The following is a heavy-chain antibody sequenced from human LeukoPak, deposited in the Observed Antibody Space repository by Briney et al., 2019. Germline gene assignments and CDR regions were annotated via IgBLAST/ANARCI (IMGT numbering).Heavy chain of an antibody. Sequence: SSVKVSCKASGGTFSSYAISWVRQAPGQGLEWMGGIIPIFGTANYAQKFQGRVTTTADESTSTAYMELSSLRSEDTAVYYCARVPRGGSGNMDVWGKGTTVTVSS. CDR3: ARVPRGGSGNMDV. J-gene: IGHJ6*03. D-gene: IGHD3-10*01. V-gene: IGHV1-69*01. CDR2: IIPIFGTA. CDR1: GGTFSSYA.